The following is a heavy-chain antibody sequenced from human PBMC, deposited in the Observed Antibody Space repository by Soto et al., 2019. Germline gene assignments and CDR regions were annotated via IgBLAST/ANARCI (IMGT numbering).Heavy chain of an antibody. J-gene: IGHJ4*02. Sequence: QVQLQESGPGLVEPSGTLSLTCAVSADSISGSNWWSWVRQPPGKGLEWIGEISPSGSTNYNPSVKRRVAISLDESMNQFSLKLSLVTAADTAVYYCARSSVYYRGLDYWGQGTLVAVSS. D-gene: IGHD3-22*01. CDR2: ISPSGST. CDR1: ADSISGSNW. CDR3: ARSSVYYRGLDY. V-gene: IGHV4-4*02.